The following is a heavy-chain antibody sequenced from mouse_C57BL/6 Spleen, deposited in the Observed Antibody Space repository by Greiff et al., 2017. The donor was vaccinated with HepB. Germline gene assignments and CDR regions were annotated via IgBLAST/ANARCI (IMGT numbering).Heavy chain of an antibody. CDR3: ARAQITTVFDY. Sequence: VQLKESGGGLVKPGGSLKLSCAASGFTFSSYAMSWVRQTPEKRLEWVATISDGGSYTYYPDNVKGRFTISRDNAKNNLYLQMSHLKSEDTAMYYCARAQITTVFDYWGQGTTLTVSS. J-gene: IGHJ2*01. D-gene: IGHD1-1*01. CDR1: GFTFSSYA. V-gene: IGHV5-4*01. CDR2: ISDGGSYT.